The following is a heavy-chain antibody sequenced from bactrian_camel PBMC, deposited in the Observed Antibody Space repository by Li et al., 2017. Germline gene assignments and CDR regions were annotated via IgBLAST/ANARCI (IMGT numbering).Heavy chain of an antibody. D-gene: IGHD3*01. Sequence: VQLVESGGGSVQAGGSLRLSCVASGDISSCGMGWYRQAPGKERELVSTIDPDGTTNYADSVKGRFTISADHAKNTLLLRLNSLKTEDTAMYYCASGNSADIWYGYAYWGQGTQVTVS. CDR1: GDISSCG. V-gene: IGHV3S53*01. CDR3: ASGNSADIWYGYAY. CDR2: IDPDGTT. J-gene: IGHJ4*01.